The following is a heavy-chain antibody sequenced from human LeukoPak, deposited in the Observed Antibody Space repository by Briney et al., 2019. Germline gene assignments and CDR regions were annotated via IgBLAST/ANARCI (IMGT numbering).Heavy chain of an antibody. CDR2: ISSDGGGT. V-gene: IGHV3-64*01. CDR3: ARDRYYVLDY. Sequence: GGSLRLSCAASGFTFSTYAMHWVRRAPGKGLEYVSGISSDGGGTFYVTSVKGRFTISRDNSKNTLYLQMNSLRAEDTAVYYCARDRYYVLDYWGQGILVTVSS. D-gene: IGHD3-10*02. CDR1: GFTFSTYA. J-gene: IGHJ4*02.